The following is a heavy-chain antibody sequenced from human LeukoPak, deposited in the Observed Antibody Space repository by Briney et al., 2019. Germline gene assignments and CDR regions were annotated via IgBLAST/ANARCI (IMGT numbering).Heavy chain of an antibody. J-gene: IGHJ1*01. CDR3: ARAVAGAPEYFQH. CDR1: GYXFNYW. D-gene: IGHD6-19*01. CDR2: IYPGDSDT. Sequence: GESLKISCNGSGYXFNYWIGGVRQMPGKGLEWMGVIYPGDSDTRYSPSFQGQVTISADKSISTAYLQWSSLKASDTAMYYCARAVAGAPEYFQHWGQGTLVTVSS. V-gene: IGHV5-51*01.